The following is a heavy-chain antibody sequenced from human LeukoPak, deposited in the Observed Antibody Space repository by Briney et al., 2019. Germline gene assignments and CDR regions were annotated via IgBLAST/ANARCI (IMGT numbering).Heavy chain of an antibody. V-gene: IGHV4-59*08. CDR1: GGSISSYY. CDR2: IYYSGST. D-gene: IGHD3-10*01. Sequence: SETLSLTCTVSGGSISSYYWSWIRQTPGKGLAWSGYIYYSGSTNYNPSLKSRVTISVDTSKNQFSLKLNSVTAADTAVYYCARLWDYYGSGSIDYWGQGTLVTVSS. CDR3: ARLWDYYGSGSIDY. J-gene: IGHJ4*02.